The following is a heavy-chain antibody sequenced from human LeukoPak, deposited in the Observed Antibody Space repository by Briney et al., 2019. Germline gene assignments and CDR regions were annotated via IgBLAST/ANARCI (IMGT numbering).Heavy chain of an antibody. CDR1: GFTFSSYT. CDR2: VSSSSSTI. CDR3: ASDHHRRHYDSQARDTFDI. V-gene: IGHV3-48*01. D-gene: IGHD3-22*01. J-gene: IGHJ3*02. Sequence: GGSLRLSCAASGFTFSSYTMNWVRQAPGKGLEWVSYVSSSSSTIYYADSVKGRFTISRDNAKNSLYLQMNSLRAEDTAVYYCASDHHRRHYDSQARDTFDIWGQGTMVTVSS.